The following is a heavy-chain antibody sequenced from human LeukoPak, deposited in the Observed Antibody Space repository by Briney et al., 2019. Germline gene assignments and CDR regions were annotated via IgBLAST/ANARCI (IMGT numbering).Heavy chain of an antibody. Sequence: GRSLTLSCAASGFTFDDYAMHWVRQAPGKGLEWVSGISWNSVTIVYADSVKGRFTISRDNAKNSLYLQMNSLRAEDMALYYCAKDEFVASDFTGAFDIWGQGTMVTVSS. D-gene: IGHD2-8*02. V-gene: IGHV3-9*03. CDR1: GFTFDDYA. CDR2: ISWNSVTI. J-gene: IGHJ3*02. CDR3: AKDEFVASDFTGAFDI.